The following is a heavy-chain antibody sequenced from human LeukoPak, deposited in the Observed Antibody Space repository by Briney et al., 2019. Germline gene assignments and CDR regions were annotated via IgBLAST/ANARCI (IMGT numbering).Heavy chain of an antibody. D-gene: IGHD1-14*01. CDR2: IDFDGTDT. CDR1: GFSFSNYW. Sequence: GGSLRLSCAASGFSFSNYWMHWVRQAPGEGLVWVSRIDFDGTDTVYADSVKGRFTISRDNAKNTLYLQMNSLKAEDTAVYYCARDGDSTVDFDYWGQGTLVTVSS. V-gene: IGHV3-74*01. CDR3: ARDGDSTVDFDY. J-gene: IGHJ4*02.